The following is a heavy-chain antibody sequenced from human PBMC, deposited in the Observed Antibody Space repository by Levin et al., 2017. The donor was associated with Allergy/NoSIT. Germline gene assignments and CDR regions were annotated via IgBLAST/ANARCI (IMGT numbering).Heavy chain of an antibody. CDR3: ATSAAGLDH. V-gene: IGHV3-7*01. J-gene: IGHJ4*02. Sequence: SGGSLRLSCAVSGVTFSSYWMAWVRQAPGKGLEWVANIQPGGTEEYYLDSVKGRFTISRDNAKNSLYLQMNTLRVEDTAVYYCATSAAGLDHWGQGTLVTVSS. CDR2: IQPGGTEE. CDR1: GVTFSSYW. D-gene: IGHD6-13*01.